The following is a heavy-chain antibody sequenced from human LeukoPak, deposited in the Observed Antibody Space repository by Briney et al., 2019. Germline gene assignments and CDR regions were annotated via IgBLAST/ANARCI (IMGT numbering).Heavy chain of an antibody. V-gene: IGHV1-46*01. CDR3: AKAPRNSSTMLDY. Sequence: ASVTVSCKASGYTFTSHRIQWVRQAPGQGLEWLGLINPSDGSIAYAHRFQGRVTMTRDTSTSIVYMDLRSLRSEDTAVYYCAKAPRNSSTMLDYWGQGTLLTVSS. D-gene: IGHD6-13*01. CDR1: GYTFTSHR. CDR2: INPSDGSI. J-gene: IGHJ4*02.